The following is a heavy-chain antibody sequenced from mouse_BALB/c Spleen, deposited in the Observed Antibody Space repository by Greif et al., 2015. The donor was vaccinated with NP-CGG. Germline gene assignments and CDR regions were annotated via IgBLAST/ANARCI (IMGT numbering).Heavy chain of an antibody. CDR3: ARDGDTTVVAPYYYAMDY. CDR1: GSSLTSYG. V-gene: IGHV2-9*02. D-gene: IGHD1-1*01. Sequence: VQVVESGPGLVAPSQSLSITCTVSGSSLTSYGVHWVRQPPGKGLEWLGVIWAGGSTNYNSALMSRLSISKDNSKSQVFLKMNSLQTDDTAMYYCARDGDTTVVAPYYYAMDYWGQGTSVTVSS. J-gene: IGHJ4*01. CDR2: IWAGGST.